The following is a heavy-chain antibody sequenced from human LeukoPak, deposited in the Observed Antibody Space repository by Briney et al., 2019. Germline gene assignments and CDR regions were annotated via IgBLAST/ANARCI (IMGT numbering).Heavy chain of an antibody. D-gene: IGHD3-22*01. V-gene: IGHV5-51*01. CDR2: IYPGDSDT. Sequence: GESLKISCKGSGYSFTSYWIGWVRQMPGKGLECMGIIYPGDSDTRYSPSFQGQVTISADKSISTAYLQWSSLQASDTAIYYCASWPISDSSIDYWGQGTLVTVSS. J-gene: IGHJ4*02. CDR3: ASWPISDSSIDY. CDR1: GYSFTSYW.